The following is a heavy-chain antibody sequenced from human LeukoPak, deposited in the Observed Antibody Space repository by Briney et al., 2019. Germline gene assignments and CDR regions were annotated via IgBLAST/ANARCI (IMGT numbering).Heavy chain of an antibody. Sequence: GGSLRLSCAASGSTFSSHAMSWVRQAPGKGLEWVSIISGSGGVTYYADSVKGRFTISRDNSKNTLYLQMNSLRAEDTAVYYCAKDGYYYDSSAYYVIYYFDSWGQGTLVTVSS. D-gene: IGHD3-22*01. CDR2: ISGSGGVT. V-gene: IGHV3-23*01. CDR3: AKDGYYYDSSAYYVIYYFDS. J-gene: IGHJ4*02. CDR1: GSTFSSHA.